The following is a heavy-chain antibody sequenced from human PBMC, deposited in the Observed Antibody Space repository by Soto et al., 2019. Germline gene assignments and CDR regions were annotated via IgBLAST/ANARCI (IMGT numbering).Heavy chain of an antibody. Sequence: EVQLLESGGGLVQPGGSLRLSCAASGFSFSSYAMTWVRQAPGKALEWVSAISGSGSITYYADSVKGRFTISRDNSKNTLDLQMNSLRAADTAVYYCAKDIRGLRGAYYFDNWGQGILVTVSS. J-gene: IGHJ4*02. CDR1: GFSFSSYA. D-gene: IGHD3-10*01. V-gene: IGHV3-23*01. CDR2: ISGSGSIT. CDR3: AKDIRGLRGAYYFDN.